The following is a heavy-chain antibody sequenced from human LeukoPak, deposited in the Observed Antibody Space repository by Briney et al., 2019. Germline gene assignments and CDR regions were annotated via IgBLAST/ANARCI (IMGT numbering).Heavy chain of an antibody. Sequence: ASVKVSCKASGYTFTGYYMHWVRQAPGQGLEWMGWINPNSGGTNYAQKFQGRVTMTRDTSTNTVYMELSSLRSEDTAVYYCASYDSSDPLRRYFDYWGQGTLVTVSS. CDR3: ASYDSSDPLRRYFDY. CDR2: INPNSGGT. D-gene: IGHD3-22*01. V-gene: IGHV1-2*02. J-gene: IGHJ4*02. CDR1: GYTFTGYY.